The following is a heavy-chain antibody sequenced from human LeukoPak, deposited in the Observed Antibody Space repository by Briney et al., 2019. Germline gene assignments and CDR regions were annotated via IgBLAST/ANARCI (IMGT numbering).Heavy chain of an antibody. Sequence: GESLKISCKGSGYSFSTYFIGWVRQMPGKGLEWMGIIYPSDSDTRYSPSFQGQVTISADPSISTAYLQWSSLKASDTAMYYCARHRHYYGPSPNWYYMDVWGKGTTVTVSS. CDR2: IYPSDSDT. J-gene: IGHJ6*03. CDR3: ARHRHYYGPSPNWYYMDV. D-gene: IGHD3-10*01. V-gene: IGHV5-51*01. CDR1: GYSFSTYF.